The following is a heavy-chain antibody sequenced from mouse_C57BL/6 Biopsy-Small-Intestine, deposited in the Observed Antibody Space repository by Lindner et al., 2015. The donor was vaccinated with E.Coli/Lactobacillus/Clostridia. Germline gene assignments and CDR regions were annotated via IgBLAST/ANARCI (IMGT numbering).Heavy chain of an antibody. J-gene: IGHJ1*03. Sequence: VQLQESGPELVKPGASVKMSCKASGYTFTDYNMHWVKQSHGKSLEWIGYINPNNGGTSYNQKFKGKATLTVNESSSTAYMELRSLTSEDSAVYYCARGGYYGSSDWYFDVWGTGTTVTVSS. D-gene: IGHD1-1*01. CDR3: ARGGYYGSSDWYFDV. CDR1: GYTFTDYN. V-gene: IGHV1-22*01. CDR2: INPNNGGT.